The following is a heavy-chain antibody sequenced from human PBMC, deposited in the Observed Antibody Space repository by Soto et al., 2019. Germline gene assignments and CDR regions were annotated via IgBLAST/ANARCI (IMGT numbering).Heavy chain of an antibody. CDR2: IYPGDSDT. Sequence: GESLKISCNGSGYSFTIYWIGWVRQMPGKGLEWMGIIYPGDSDTRYSPSFQGQVTISADKSISTAYLQWSSLKASDTAMYYCARNEMVGRSLSPYYYYYGMDVWGQGTTVTVSS. D-gene: IGHD2-15*01. V-gene: IGHV5-51*01. CDR1: GYSFTIYW. CDR3: ARNEMVGRSLSPYYYYYGMDV. J-gene: IGHJ6*02.